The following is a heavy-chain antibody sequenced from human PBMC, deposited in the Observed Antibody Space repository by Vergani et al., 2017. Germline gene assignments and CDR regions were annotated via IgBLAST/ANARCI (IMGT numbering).Heavy chain of an antibody. CDR2: IYSGGST. CDR1: GFTVSSNY. J-gene: IGHJ6*02. D-gene: IGHD3-10*01. V-gene: IGHV3-53*01. Sequence: VQLVESGGGLIQPGGSLRLSRAASGFTVSSNYMSWVRQAPGKGLEWVSVIYSGGSTYYADSVKGRFTISRDNSKNTLYLQMNSLRAEDTAVYYGAREKENTMGMDVWGQGTTVTVSS. CDR3: AREKENTMGMDV.